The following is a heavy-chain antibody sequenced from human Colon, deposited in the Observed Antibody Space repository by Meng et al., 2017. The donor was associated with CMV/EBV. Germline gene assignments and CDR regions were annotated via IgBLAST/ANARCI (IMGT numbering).Heavy chain of an antibody. Sequence: GGSLRLSCAASGFAFNTYNMNWVRQAPGRGLEWVASISTRGNYIYYTDSVKGRFTISRDNARNSLTLQMNSLRAEDTAVYYCARDSHSGGHCPDGVCLNPFDVWGQGTRVTVSS. J-gene: IGHJ4*02. CDR2: ISTRGNYI. CDR1: GFAFNTYN. V-gene: IGHV3-21*01. CDR3: ARDSHSGGHCPDGVCLNPFDV. D-gene: IGHD2-8*01.